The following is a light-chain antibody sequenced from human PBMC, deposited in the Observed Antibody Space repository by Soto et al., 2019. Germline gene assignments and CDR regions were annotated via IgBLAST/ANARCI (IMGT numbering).Light chain of an antibody. Sequence: DIQLTQSPSFLAASLGDSVTITCRASQGISSYLAWYQQKPGKAPKLLIYAASTLQSGVPSRFSGSGSGREFTLTISSLQPEDYETYYCQQLNNYPITFGQGTRLEIK. V-gene: IGKV1-9*01. CDR2: AAS. CDR3: QQLNNYPIT. J-gene: IGKJ5*01. CDR1: QGISSY.